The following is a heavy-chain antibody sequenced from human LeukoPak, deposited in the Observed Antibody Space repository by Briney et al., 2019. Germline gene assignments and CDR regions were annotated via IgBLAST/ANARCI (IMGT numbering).Heavy chain of an antibody. CDR3: ARGSHMVRGDNWFDP. Sequence: SETLSLTCAVYGGSFSGYYWSWIRQPPGKGLEWNGEINHSGSTNYNPSLKSRVTISVDTSKNQFSLKLSSVTAADTAVYYCARGSHMVRGDNWFDPWGQGTLVTVSS. V-gene: IGHV4-34*01. CDR1: GGSFSGYY. D-gene: IGHD3-10*01. J-gene: IGHJ5*02. CDR2: INHSGST.